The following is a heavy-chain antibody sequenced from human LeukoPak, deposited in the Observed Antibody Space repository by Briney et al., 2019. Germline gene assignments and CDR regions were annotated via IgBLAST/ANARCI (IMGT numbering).Heavy chain of an antibody. CDR2: ISSSSGII. CDR1: GFIFSDYS. J-gene: IGHJ4*02. Sequence: PGGSLRPSCAASGFIFSDYSMNWVRQAPGKGLEWISYISSSSGIITYADSVKGRFTISGDNAKNSLYLQMSSLRDEDTAVYYCTRDHQYHFDYWGQGTLVTVSS. D-gene: IGHD2-2*01. V-gene: IGHV3-48*02. CDR3: TRDHQYHFDY.